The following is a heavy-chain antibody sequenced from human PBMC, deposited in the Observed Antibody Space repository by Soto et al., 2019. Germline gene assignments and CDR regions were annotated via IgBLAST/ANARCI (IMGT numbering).Heavy chain of an antibody. Sequence: GGSLRLSCGASGFIFSDYAMNWVRQASGKGLEWVSGIGGSGGSTYYSDSVRGRFTISRDNSKNTVYLQMNSLRAEDTAIYYCAKIGLAGHLVVVPAAISVSYFDYWGQGALVTVSS. CDR2: IGGSGGST. J-gene: IGHJ4*02. CDR3: AKIGLAGHLVVVPAAISVSYFDY. V-gene: IGHV3-23*01. D-gene: IGHD2-2*02. CDR1: GFIFSDYA.